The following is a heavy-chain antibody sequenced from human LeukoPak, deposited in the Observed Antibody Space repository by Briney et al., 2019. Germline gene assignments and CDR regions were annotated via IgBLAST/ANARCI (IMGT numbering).Heavy chain of an antibody. CDR1: GGSISSGGYS. V-gene: IGHV4-31*03. CDR3: ASGLGNWFDP. Sequence: PQTLSLTCTVSGGSISSGGYSWSWIRQHPGKGLEWIGYTYYSGSTYYNPSFKSRVTISVDTSKNQFSLKLSSVTAADTAVYYCASGLGNWFDPWGQGTLVTVSS. CDR2: TYYSGST. D-gene: IGHD1-26*01. J-gene: IGHJ5*02.